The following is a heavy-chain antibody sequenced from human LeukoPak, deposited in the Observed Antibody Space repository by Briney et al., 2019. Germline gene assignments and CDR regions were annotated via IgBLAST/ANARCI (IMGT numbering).Heavy chain of an antibody. CDR3: ARWITTQGTFDI. Sequence: KPSETLSLTCAVYGGSFSGYYWSWIRQPPGKGLEWIGEINHSGSTNYNPSLKSRVTISVDTSKNQFSLKLTSVTAADTAVYYCARWITTQGTFDIWAQGTMVTVSS. V-gene: IGHV4-34*01. CDR1: GGSFSGYY. CDR2: INHSGST. J-gene: IGHJ3*02. D-gene: IGHD1-1*01.